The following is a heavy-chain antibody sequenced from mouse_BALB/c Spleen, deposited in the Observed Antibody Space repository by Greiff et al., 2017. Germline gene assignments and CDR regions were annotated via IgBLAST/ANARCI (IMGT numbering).Heavy chain of an antibody. CDR3: ASWRERDGYFDY. CDR1: GYTFTSYT. V-gene: IGHV1-4*01. J-gene: IGHJ2*01. CDR2: INPSSGYT. Sequence: VQLQQSGAELARPGASVKMSCKASGYTFTSYTMHWVKQRPGQGLEWIGYINPSSGYTNYNQKFKDKATLTADKSSSTAYMQLSSLTSEDSAVYYCASWRERDGYFDYWGQGTTLTVSS. D-gene: IGHD3-3*01.